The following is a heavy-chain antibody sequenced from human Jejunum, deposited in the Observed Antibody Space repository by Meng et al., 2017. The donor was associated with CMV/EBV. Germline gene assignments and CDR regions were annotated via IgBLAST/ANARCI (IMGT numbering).Heavy chain of an antibody. CDR2: TYSGGST. J-gene: IGHJ4*02. V-gene: IGHV3-53*01. CDR3: ATGLGEDTFYTGDY. D-gene: IGHD3-16*01. Sequence: SGFSVSSTYISWVRPAPGKGVEWVSVTYSGGSTYSGDALRGRFNSTRDNSRNTVYLQMNSLKPEDTAVYFCATGLGEDTFYTGDYWGQGTLVTVSS. CDR1: GFSVSSTY.